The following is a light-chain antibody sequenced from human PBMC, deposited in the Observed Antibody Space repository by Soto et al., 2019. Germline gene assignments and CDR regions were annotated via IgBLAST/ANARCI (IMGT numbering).Light chain of an antibody. J-gene: IGLJ1*01. CDR3: QYYDSSLSGSV. V-gene: IGLV1-40*01. Sequence: QSVLTQPPSVSGAPGQRVTISCTGSSSNIGAGYDVHWYQQLPGTAPKLLIYGNSNRPSGVPDRFSGSKSGTSASLAITGLQAEHEADYYCQYYDSSLSGSVFGPGTKVTVL. CDR2: GNS. CDR1: SSNIGAGYD.